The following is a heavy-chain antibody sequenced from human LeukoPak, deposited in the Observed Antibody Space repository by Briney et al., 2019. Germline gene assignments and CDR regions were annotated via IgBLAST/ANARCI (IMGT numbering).Heavy chain of an antibody. CDR1: GYTFTSYY. J-gene: IGHJ4*02. CDR2: INTRGGSI. V-gene: IGHV1-46*01. Sequence: ASVKVSCKASGYTFTSYYIHWVRQAPGQGLDWMGIINTRGGSISYAQKFQGRVTMTRDTSTSTVYMELSSLRSEDTAVYYCVRDAPDDSSGYYFDYWGQGTLVTVSS. CDR3: VRDAPDDSSGYYFDY. D-gene: IGHD3-22*01.